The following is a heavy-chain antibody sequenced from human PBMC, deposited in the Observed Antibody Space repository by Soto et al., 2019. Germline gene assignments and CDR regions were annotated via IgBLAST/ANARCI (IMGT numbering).Heavy chain of an antibody. D-gene: IGHD3-22*01. J-gene: IGHJ5*02. Sequence: QVQLVESGGGVVQPGRSLRLSCAASGFTFSNYGMHWVRQAPGKGLEWVAVIWSDGSNKYYADSVKGRFTISRDNSGDTLHLQMNSLRVEDTAVYYCARDAYSYDTSGHFAPWGQGTLVTVSS. CDR1: GFTFSNYG. CDR3: ARDAYSYDTSGHFAP. V-gene: IGHV3-33*01. CDR2: IWSDGSNK.